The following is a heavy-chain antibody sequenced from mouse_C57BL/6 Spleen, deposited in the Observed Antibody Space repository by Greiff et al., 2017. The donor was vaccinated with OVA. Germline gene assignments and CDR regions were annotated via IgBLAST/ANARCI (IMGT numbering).Heavy chain of an antibody. CDR2: IYPGDGDT. CDR3: ARGGDDYYYWYFDV. CDR1: GYAFSSSW. V-gene: IGHV1-82*01. J-gene: IGHJ1*03. Sequence: VKLMESGPELVKPGASVKISCKASGYAFSSSWMNWVKQRPGKGLEWIGRIYPGDGDTNYNGKFKGKATLTADKSSSTAYMQLSSLTSEDSAVYFCARGGDDYYYWYFDVWGTGTTVTVSS. D-gene: IGHD2-3*01.